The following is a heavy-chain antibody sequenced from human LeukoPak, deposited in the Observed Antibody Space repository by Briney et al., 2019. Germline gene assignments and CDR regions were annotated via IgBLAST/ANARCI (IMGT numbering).Heavy chain of an antibody. CDR1: GGTFSSYA. CDR2: IIPIFGTA. V-gene: IGHV1-69*01. J-gene: IGHJ4*02. CDR3: ARDNYYDSSGYPYYFNY. Sequence: SVKVSCKASGGTFSSYAISWVRQAPGQGLEWMGGIIPIFGTANYAQKFQGRVTITADESTSTAYMELSSLRSEDTAVYYCARDNYYDSSGYPYYFNYWGQGTLVTVSS. D-gene: IGHD3-22*01.